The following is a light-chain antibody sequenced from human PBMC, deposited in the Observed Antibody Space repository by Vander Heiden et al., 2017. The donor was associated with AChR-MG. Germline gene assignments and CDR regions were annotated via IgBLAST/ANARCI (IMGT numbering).Light chain of an antibody. V-gene: IGLV1-51*01. CDR3: GTWDASLRGV. CDR2: DNN. CDR1: SSNIGNNY. Sequence: QSVLTQPPSVSAAPGQKVTISCSGSSSNIGNNYVSWYQHLPGTAPKLLIYDNNKRPSGIPDRFPGSKSGTSATLGITGLQTGDEADYYCGTWDASLRGVFGGGTKLTVL. J-gene: IGLJ3*02.